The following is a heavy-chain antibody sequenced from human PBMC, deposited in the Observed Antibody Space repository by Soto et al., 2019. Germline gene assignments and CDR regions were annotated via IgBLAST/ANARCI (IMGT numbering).Heavy chain of an antibody. J-gene: IGHJ6*02. D-gene: IGHD3-3*01. CDR2: IYWDDDK. CDR1: GFSLTTVGVG. Sequence: QITLKESGPTLVKPTQTLTLTCAFSGFSLTTVGVGVGWIRQPPGKALEWLALIYWDDDKRYSPSLKTRLSITKDNSKNQVVLMMTNMDPVDTGTYYCAHRRAFIGVVYGMDVWGQGTTVTVSS. V-gene: IGHV2-5*02. CDR3: AHRRAFIGVVYGMDV.